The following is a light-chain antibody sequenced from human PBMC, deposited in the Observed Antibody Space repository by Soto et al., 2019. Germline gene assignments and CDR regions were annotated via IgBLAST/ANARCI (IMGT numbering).Light chain of an antibody. CDR3: QHYNSYSEA. CDR1: QSVASSY. CDR2: GTS. J-gene: IGKJ1*01. V-gene: IGKV3-20*01. Sequence: ALTQSPGTLSLSPGERATLSCRASQSVASSYLGWYQQKLGQAPRLLIYGTSTRATGVPDRFSGSGSGTEFTLTISSLQPDDFATYYCQHYNSYSEAFGQGTKVDIK.